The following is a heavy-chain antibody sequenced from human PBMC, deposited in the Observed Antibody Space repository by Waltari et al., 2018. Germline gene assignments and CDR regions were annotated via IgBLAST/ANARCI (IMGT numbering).Heavy chain of an antibody. CDR2: IRSKAYGGTT. Sequence: VQLVESGGGLVQPGRSLRLSCTASGFTFGDYAMSWVRQAPGKGLEWVGFIRSKAYGGTTEYAASVKDRFTISRDDSKSIAYLQMNSLKTEDTAVYYCTRDVDTAMVFDYWGQGTLVTVSS. J-gene: IGHJ4*02. D-gene: IGHD5-18*01. CDR3: TRDVDTAMVFDY. V-gene: IGHV3-49*04. CDR1: GFTFGDYA.